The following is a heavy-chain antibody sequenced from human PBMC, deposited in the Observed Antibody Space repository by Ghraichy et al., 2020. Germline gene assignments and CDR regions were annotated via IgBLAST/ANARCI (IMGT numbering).Heavy chain of an antibody. CDR3: ARALVARPYYYYGMDV. V-gene: IGHV4-34*01. Sequence: SETLSLTCAVYGGSFSGYYWSWIRQPPGKGLEWIGEINHSGSTNYNPSLKSRVTISVDTSKNQFSLKLSSVTAADTAVYYCARALVARPYYYYGMDVWGQGTTVTVSS. CDR2: INHSGST. D-gene: IGHD6-6*01. CDR1: GGSFSGYY. J-gene: IGHJ6*02.